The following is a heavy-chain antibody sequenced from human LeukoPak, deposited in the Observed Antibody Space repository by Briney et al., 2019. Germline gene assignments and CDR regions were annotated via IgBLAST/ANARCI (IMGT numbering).Heavy chain of an antibody. D-gene: IGHD3-10*01. CDR2: INPNSGGT. CDR3: ARDRLWFGELSGMDV. J-gene: IGHJ6*02. Sequence: ASVKVSCKASGYTFTSYYMHWVRQAPGQGLEWMGWINPNSGGTNYAQKFQGWVTMTRDTSISTAYMELSRLRSDDTAVYYCARDRLWFGELSGMDVWGQGTTVTVSS. CDR1: GYTFTSYY. V-gene: IGHV1-2*04.